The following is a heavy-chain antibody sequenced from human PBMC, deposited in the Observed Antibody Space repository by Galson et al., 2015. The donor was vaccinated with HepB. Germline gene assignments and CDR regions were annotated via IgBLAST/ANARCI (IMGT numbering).Heavy chain of an antibody. V-gene: IGHV1-18*01. D-gene: IGHD3-3*01. Sequence: SVKVSCKAPGYTFTSYGISWVRQAPGQGLEWMGWISAYNGNTNYAQKLQGRVTMTTDTSTSTAYMELRSLRSDDTAVYYCARVRITIFGVGYNWFDPWGQGTLVTVSS. CDR1: GYTFTSYG. CDR2: ISAYNGNT. J-gene: IGHJ5*02. CDR3: ARVRITIFGVGYNWFDP.